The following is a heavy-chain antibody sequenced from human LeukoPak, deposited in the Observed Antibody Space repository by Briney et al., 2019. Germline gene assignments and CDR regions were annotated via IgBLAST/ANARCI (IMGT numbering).Heavy chain of an antibody. CDR2: ISYDGSDK. D-gene: IGHD5-18*01. J-gene: IGHJ4*02. V-gene: IGHV3-30*18. Sequence: PGGSLRLSCAAPGFTFSNYGMHWVRQAPGRGLEWVAVISYDGSDKYYADSVKGRFTISRDNSKNTLYLQMNSLRAEDTAVYFCAKDGDTAMITLFDYWGQGTLVTVSS. CDR1: GFTFSNYG. CDR3: AKDGDTAMITLFDY.